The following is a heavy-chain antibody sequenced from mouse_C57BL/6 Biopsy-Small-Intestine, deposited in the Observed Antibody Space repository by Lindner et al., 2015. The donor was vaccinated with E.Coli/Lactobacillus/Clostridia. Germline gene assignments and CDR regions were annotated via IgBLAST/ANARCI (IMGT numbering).Heavy chain of an antibody. J-gene: IGHJ4*01. CDR3: ARVSDFAVTWTDSSGFYLAY. CDR2: ISPSGGVT. CDR1: GYAVTKYY. Sequence: SVKVSCKASGYAVTKYYVHWVRQAPGQGLEWMGIISPSGGVTNYPQKFQGRITMTRDTSTGTVYMELSSLTSEDTAVYYCARVSDFAVTWTDSSGFYLAYWGQGTQVTVSS. V-gene: IGHV1S12*01. D-gene: IGHD4-1*01.